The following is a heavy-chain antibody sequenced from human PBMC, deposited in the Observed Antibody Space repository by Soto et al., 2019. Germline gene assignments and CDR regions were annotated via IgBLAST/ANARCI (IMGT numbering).Heavy chain of an antibody. CDR1: GFTFSSYA. J-gene: IGHJ4*02. D-gene: IGHD6-19*01. Sequence: GGSLRLSCAASGFTFSSYAMHWVRQAPGKGLEWVAVISYDGSNKYYADSVKGRFTISRDNSKNTLYLQMNSLRAEDTAVYYCARAPRFWIAVAGDYFDYWGQGTLVTVSS. CDR2: ISYDGSNK. V-gene: IGHV3-30-3*01. CDR3: ARAPRFWIAVAGDYFDY.